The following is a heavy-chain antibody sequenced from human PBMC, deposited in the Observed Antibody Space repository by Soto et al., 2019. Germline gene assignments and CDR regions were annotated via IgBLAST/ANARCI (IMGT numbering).Heavy chain of an antibody. CDR2: IYHSGST. D-gene: IGHD2-15*01. CDR1: GGSISSSNW. V-gene: IGHV4-4*02. CDR3: ATRSNLGCPI. J-gene: IGHJ3*02. Sequence: PSETLSLTCGVSGGSISSSNWWTWVRQPPGKGLEWIGEIYHSGSTNYNLSLRSRVTISVDKSKNQFSLELNSVTAADTAVYYCATRSNLGCPIWGQGTMVTVSS.